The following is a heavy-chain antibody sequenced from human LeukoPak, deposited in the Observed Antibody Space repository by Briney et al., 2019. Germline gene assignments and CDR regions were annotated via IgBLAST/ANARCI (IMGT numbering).Heavy chain of an antibody. Sequence: GGPLRLSCAASGFTFSSYGMHWVRQAPGKGLEWVAVISYDGSNKYYADSVKGRFTISRDNSKNMLYLQMNSLRAEDTAVYYCAGVVVTGSYFDYWGQGTLVTVSS. CDR2: ISYDGSNK. J-gene: IGHJ4*02. V-gene: IGHV3-30*03. CDR3: AGVVVTGSYFDY. D-gene: IGHD2-21*02. CDR1: GFTFSSYG.